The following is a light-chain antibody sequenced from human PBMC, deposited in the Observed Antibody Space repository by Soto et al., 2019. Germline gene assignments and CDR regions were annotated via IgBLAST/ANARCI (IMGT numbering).Light chain of an antibody. CDR3: QTWGTAIHDVV. CDR1: SGYNNYA. J-gene: IGLJ2*01. V-gene: IGLV4-69*02. CDR2: LNSDGSH. Sequence: QSVLTQSPSASASLGASVKLTCTLSSGYNNYAIAWHQQQPEKGPRYLMKLNSDGSHSQGDGIPDRFSGSSSGAERHLTISSLQSEDEADYYCQTWGTAIHDVVFGGGPKLTVL.